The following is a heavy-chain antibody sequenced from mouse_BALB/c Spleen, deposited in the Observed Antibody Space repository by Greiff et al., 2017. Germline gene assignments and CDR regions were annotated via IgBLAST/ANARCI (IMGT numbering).Heavy chain of an antibody. J-gene: IGHJ4*01. Sequence: VKLMESGGGLVQPKGSLKLSCAASGFTFNTYAMNWVRQAPGKGLEWVARIRSKSNNYATYYADSVKDRFTISRDDSQSMLYLQMNNLKTEDTAMYYCVRTAAFYYAMDYWGQGTSVTVSS. CDR3: VRTAAFYYAMDY. D-gene: IGHD1-2*01. CDR2: IRSKSNNYAT. V-gene: IGHV10-1*02. CDR1: GFTFNTYA.